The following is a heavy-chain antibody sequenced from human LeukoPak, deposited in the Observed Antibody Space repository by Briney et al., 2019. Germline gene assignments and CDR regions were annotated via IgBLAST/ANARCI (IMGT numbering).Heavy chain of an antibody. J-gene: IGHJ4*02. Sequence: PGGSLRLSCAASGFTLSNYTMNWVRQAPGKGLEWVSSISSSRSYIFYADSVKGRFTVSRDNAKNSLYLQMNSLRAEDTAIYYCARDYQYGYSTNWYHLAQIDYWGQGTLVTVSS. CDR1: GFTLSNYT. CDR3: ARDYQYGYSTNWYHLAQIDY. CDR2: ISSSRSYI. V-gene: IGHV3-21*01. D-gene: IGHD2/OR15-2a*01.